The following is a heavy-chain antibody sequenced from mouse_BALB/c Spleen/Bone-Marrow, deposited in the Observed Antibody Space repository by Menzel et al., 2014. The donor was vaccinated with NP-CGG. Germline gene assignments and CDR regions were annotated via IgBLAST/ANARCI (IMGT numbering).Heavy chain of an antibody. CDR3: ARRGTGVDY. J-gene: IGHJ2*01. D-gene: IGHD4-1*01. CDR2: INPGSGGT. Sequence: VHLVESGAELVRPGTSVKVSCKASGYAFTNYLIEWVKKRPGQGLEWIGVINPGSGGTTYNEKFKDKATLTADTSSSTAYMQLSSLTSEDSAVYFCARRGTGVDYWGQGTTLTVSS. CDR1: GYAFTNYL. V-gene: IGHV1-54*01.